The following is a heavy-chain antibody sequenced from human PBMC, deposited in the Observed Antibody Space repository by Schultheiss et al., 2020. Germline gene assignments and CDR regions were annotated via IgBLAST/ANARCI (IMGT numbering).Heavy chain of an antibody. Sequence: GGSLRLSCAASGFTFSSYAMSWVRQAPGKGLEWVSAISGSGGSTYYADSVKGRFTISRDNSKNTLYLQMNSLRAEDTAVYYCAKDRYYDSSGYYLAYFQHWGQGTLVTVSS. V-gene: IGHV3-23*01. CDR1: GFTFSSYA. CDR3: AKDRYYDSSGYYLAYFQH. CDR2: ISGSGGST. J-gene: IGHJ1*01. D-gene: IGHD3-22*01.